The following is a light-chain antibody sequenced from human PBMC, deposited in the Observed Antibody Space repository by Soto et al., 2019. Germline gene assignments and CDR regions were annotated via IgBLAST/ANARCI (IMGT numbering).Light chain of an antibody. CDR2: DAS. V-gene: IGKV3-11*01. Sequence: EIVLTQSPATLSLSPGERATLSCRASQSVSTYLAWYQHKPGQAPRLLIYDASKRATGIPARYSGSGSGTDFGLTISSLEPEDFAVYYCQQRSNWPPTWTFGQGTKVEIK. CDR1: QSVSTY. J-gene: IGKJ1*01. CDR3: QQRSNWPPTWT.